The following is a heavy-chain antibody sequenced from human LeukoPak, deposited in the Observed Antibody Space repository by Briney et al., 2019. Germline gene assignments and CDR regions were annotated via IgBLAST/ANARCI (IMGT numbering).Heavy chain of an antibody. CDR1: GFTVSSNY. Sequence: RGSLRLSCAASGFTVSSNYMSWVRPAPGKGLEWVSVIYSGGSTYYAHSVRRRFTISRDNSKNTLYLQMWSLRAEETAVYYCARDFGWGIAARRRAFDIWGQGTMVTVSS. V-gene: IGHV3-66*01. J-gene: IGHJ3*02. D-gene: IGHD6-6*01. CDR3: ARDFGWGIAARRRAFDI. CDR2: IYSGGST.